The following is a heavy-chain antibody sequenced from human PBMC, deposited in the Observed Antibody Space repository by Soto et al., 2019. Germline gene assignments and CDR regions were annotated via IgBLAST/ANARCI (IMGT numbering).Heavy chain of an antibody. CDR3: SASSVPYGLDV. Sequence: QVQLQESGPGLVKPSGTLSLTCAVSGGSISGRNWWTWVRQPPGKGLEWIGEIYDNGDTYYNPSLKSPITMSVDKSKNQFSLKLNSVTAADTAVYYCSASSVPYGLDVWGQGTTVTVSS. CDR2: IYDNGDT. D-gene: IGHD3-22*01. J-gene: IGHJ6*02. V-gene: IGHV4-4*02. CDR1: GGSISGRNW.